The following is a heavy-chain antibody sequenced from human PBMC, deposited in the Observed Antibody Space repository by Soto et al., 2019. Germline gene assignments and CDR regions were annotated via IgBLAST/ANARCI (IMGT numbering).Heavy chain of an antibody. CDR1: GGYISSGGYY. Sequence: QVQLQESGPGLVKPSETLSLTCTVSGGYISSGGYYWSWIRQHPGKGLEWIGYIYYSGSTYYNPSLKSRVTISVDTSKNQFSLKLSSVTAADTAVYYCARVVVAATQRLYYGMDVWGQGTTVTVSS. CDR2: IYYSGST. V-gene: IGHV4-31*03. D-gene: IGHD2-15*01. CDR3: ARVVVAATQRLYYGMDV. J-gene: IGHJ6*02.